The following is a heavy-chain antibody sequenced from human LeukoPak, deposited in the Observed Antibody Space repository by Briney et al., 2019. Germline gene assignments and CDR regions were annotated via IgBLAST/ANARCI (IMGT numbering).Heavy chain of an antibody. J-gene: IGHJ4*02. Sequence: PGGSLRLSCGASGFTLSSYWMTWVRQAPGKGLEWVANIKEDGSKKYYVESVRGRFTISRDNAENSLYLQMNSLRAEDTAVYYCARAYSGRPFDYWGQGTLVTVSS. CDR3: ARAYSGRPFDY. V-gene: IGHV3-7*04. CDR2: IKEDGSKK. D-gene: IGHD1-26*01. CDR1: GFTLSSYW.